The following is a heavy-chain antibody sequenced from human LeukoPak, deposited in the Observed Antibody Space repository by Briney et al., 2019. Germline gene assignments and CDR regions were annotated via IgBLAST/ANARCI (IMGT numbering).Heavy chain of an antibody. D-gene: IGHD6-13*01. CDR1: GGSISSYY. J-gene: IGHJ4*02. CDR2: IYYSGGT. CDR3: AGAAAGTLLADY. Sequence: SETLSLTCTVSGGSISSYYWSWIRQPPGKGLEWIGYIYYSGGTNYNPSLKSRVTISVDASKNQFSLKLSSVTAADTAVYYCAGAAAGTLLADYWGQGTLVTVSS. V-gene: IGHV4-59*01.